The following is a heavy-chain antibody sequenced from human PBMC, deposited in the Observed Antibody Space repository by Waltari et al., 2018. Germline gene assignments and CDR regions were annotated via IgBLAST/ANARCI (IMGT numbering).Heavy chain of an antibody. V-gene: IGHV4-34*01. CDR2: INHSGST. D-gene: IGHD3-9*01. Sequence: QVQLQQWGAGLLKPSETLSLTCAVYGGSFSGYYWSWVRQPPGKGLEWIGEINHSGSTNYNPSLKSRITISVDTSKNQFSLKLGSVTAADTAVYYCARGGIEAYYDILTGLPGYFYMDVWGKGTTVTVSS. J-gene: IGHJ6*03. CDR1: GGSFSGYY. CDR3: ARGGIEAYYDILTGLPGYFYMDV.